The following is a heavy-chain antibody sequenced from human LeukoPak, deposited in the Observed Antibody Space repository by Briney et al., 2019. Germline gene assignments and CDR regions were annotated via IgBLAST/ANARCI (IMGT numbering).Heavy chain of an antibody. J-gene: IGHJ4*02. CDR1: GFTFSSYA. Sequence: GRSLRLSCAASGFTFSSYAMHWVRQAPGKGLEWVAVISYDGSNKYYADSVKGRFTISRDNSKNTLYLQMNSLRAEDTAVYYCARSGIAARVGDYWGQGTLVTVSS. CDR2: ISYDGSNK. CDR3: ARSGIAARVGDY. D-gene: IGHD6-6*01. V-gene: IGHV3-30-3*01.